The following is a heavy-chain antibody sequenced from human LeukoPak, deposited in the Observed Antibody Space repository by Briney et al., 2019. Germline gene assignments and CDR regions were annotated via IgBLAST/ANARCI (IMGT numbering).Heavy chain of an antibody. CDR3: ARDSGYCSSTSCYDEAFDY. J-gene: IGHJ4*02. Sequence: ASVKVSCKASGHTFTSYGISWVRQAPGQGLEWMGWISAYNGNTNYAQKLQGRVTMTTDTSTSTAYMELRSLRSDDTALYYCARDSGYCSSTSCYDEAFDYWGQGTLVAVSS. CDR2: ISAYNGNT. V-gene: IGHV1-18*01. CDR1: GHTFTSYG. D-gene: IGHD2-2*01.